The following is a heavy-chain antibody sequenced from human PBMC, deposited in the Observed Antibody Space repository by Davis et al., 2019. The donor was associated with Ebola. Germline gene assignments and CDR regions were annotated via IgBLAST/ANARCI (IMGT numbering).Heavy chain of an antibody. CDR2: VSYSGST. V-gene: IGHV4-59*01. J-gene: IGHJ5*02. Sequence: SETLSLTCTVSGGSISSYYWSWIRQPPGKGLEWIGYVSYSGSTNYNPSLESRVSISLDTSKKQFSLNLRSVTAADTAVYYCARDNRYSWNYRWFDPWGQGKLVTVSS. D-gene: IGHD1-7*01. CDR1: GGSISSYY. CDR3: ARDNRYSWNYRWFDP.